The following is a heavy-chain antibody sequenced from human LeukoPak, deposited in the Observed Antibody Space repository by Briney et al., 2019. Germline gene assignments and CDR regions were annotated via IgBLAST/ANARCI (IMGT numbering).Heavy chain of an antibody. Sequence: ASVKVSCKASGHTFTNSYMHWVRQAPGQGLEWMGWIDPNSGGTNYAQKFQGRVTMTRDTSISTAYMELNSLRSDDTAVYYCARGRMGGGNDYWGQGTLVTVSS. D-gene: IGHD2-15*01. J-gene: IGHJ4*02. CDR3: ARGRMGGGNDY. CDR2: IDPNSGGT. CDR1: GHTFTNSY. V-gene: IGHV1-2*02.